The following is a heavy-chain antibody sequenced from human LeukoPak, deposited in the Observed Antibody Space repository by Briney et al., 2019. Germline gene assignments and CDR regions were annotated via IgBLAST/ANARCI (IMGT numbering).Heavy chain of an antibody. CDR1: GFTFSNYA. V-gene: IGHV3-23*01. D-gene: IGHD5-18*01. J-gene: IGHJ4*02. Sequence: QTGGPLRLSCAASGFTFSNYAMSWVRQAPGKGLEWVSAISGSGGSTNYADSVKGRLTISRDNSKNTLYLQMNSLRAEDTAVYYCATDTAMVKAVDYWGQGTLVTVSS. CDR3: ATDTAMVKAVDY. CDR2: ISGSGGST.